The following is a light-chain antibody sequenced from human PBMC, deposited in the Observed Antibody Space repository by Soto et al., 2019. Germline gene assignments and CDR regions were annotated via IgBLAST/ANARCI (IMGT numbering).Light chain of an antibody. V-gene: IGKV3-15*01. Sequence: EIVMTQSPATLSVSPGERATLSCRASQSVSSSLAWYQQKPGQAPRLLIYAASTRATGIPARFSGSGSGTEFTLTISSLQSEDFAVYYCQQYDIWPLTFGGGTKVEI. CDR3: QQYDIWPLT. CDR1: QSVSSS. CDR2: AAS. J-gene: IGKJ4*01.